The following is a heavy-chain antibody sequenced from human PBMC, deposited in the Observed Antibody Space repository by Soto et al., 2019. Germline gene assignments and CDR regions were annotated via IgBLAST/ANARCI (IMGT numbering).Heavy chain of an antibody. CDR3: ARDFSQLLWFGELSLGWFDP. CDR2: ISSSGSTI. Sequence: GGSLRLSCAASGFTFSDYYMSWIRQAPGKGLEWVSYISSSGSTIYYADSVKGRFTISRDNAKNSLYLQMNSLRAEDTAVYYCARDFSQLLWFGELSLGWFDPWGQGTLVTVSS. J-gene: IGHJ5*02. V-gene: IGHV3-11*01. D-gene: IGHD3-10*01. CDR1: GFTFSDYY.